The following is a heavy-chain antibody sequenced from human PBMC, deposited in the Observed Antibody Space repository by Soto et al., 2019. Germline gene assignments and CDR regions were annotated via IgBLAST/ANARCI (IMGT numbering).Heavy chain of an antibody. V-gene: IGHV3-74*01. CDR3: ARLPNKSPQN. J-gene: IGHJ1*01. CDR2: ISNDGSST. CDR1: GFTFSSYW. Sequence: EVQLGESGGGLVQPGGSLRLSCVASGFTFSSYWMHWVRQAPGKGLVWVSSISNDGSSTSYADPVKGRLTISSDNAKNTLYLQMNSLRAEDTAVYYCARLPNKSPQNWGQGTLVIVSP.